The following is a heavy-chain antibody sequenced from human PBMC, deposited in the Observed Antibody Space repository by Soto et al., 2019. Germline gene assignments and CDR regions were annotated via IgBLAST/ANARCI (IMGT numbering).Heavy chain of an antibody. Sequence: GASVKVSCKASGYTFTSYAMHWVRQAPGQRLEWMGWINAGNGNTKYSQKFQGRVTITRDTSASTAYMELSSLRTEDTAIYYCPYSSGWYRFDYWGQGTLVTVSS. CDR3: PYSSGWYRFDY. J-gene: IGHJ4*02. CDR2: INAGNGNT. V-gene: IGHV1-3*01. CDR1: GYTFTSYA. D-gene: IGHD6-19*01.